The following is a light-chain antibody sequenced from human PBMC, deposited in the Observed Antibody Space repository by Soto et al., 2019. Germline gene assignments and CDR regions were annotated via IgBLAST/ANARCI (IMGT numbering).Light chain of an antibody. J-gene: IGKJ4*01. CDR3: LQRINWPRLT. V-gene: IGKV3-11*01. Sequence: EIVLTQSPATLTLSPGERATLSCRASQSVGSYLAWYQQKPGQAPRLLIYDASNRATGIPARFSGIGSGTDFTLTISSLEPEDFAVYFCLQRINWPRLTLGGGTQVEIK. CDR2: DAS. CDR1: QSVGSY.